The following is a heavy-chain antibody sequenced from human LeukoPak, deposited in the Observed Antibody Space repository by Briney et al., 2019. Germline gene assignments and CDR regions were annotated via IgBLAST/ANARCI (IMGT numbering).Heavy chain of an antibody. CDR1: GGSISSGGYY. Sequence: PSETLSLTCTVSGGSISSGGYYWSWIRQHTGKGLEWIGYIYYSGTTYYNPSLKSRVTISVDTSKNQFSLKLNSVTAADTAVYYCARYCSSTSCYPSGYYYYGMDVWGKGTTVTVSS. CDR3: ARYCSSTSCYPSGYYYYGMDV. J-gene: IGHJ6*04. D-gene: IGHD2-2*01. CDR2: IYYSGTT. V-gene: IGHV4-31*03.